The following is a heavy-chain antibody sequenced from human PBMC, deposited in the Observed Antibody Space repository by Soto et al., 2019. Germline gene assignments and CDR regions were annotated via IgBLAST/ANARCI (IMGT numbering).Heavy chain of an antibody. CDR2: INHSGST. J-gene: IGHJ5*02. Sequence: SETLCLTCAVYGGSFSGYDWSWIRQPPGKGLEWVGEINHSGSTNYNPSLKSRVTTSVDTSKTPFSLKLSSVTAADTAVYYCARLYGSSPIIGWFDPWGQGTLVTVSS. CDR1: GGSFSGYD. CDR3: ARLYGSSPIIGWFDP. D-gene: IGHD6-6*01. V-gene: IGHV4-34*01.